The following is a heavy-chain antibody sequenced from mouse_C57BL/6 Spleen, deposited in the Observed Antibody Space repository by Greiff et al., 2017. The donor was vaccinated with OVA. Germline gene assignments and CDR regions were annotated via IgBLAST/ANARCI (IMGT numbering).Heavy chain of an antibody. J-gene: IGHJ4*01. CDR3: AREGYYYGSSLYAMDY. CDR1: GYAFSSSW. CDR2: IYPGDGDT. Sequence: QVQLQQSGPELVKPGASVKISCKASGYAFSSSWMNWVKQRPGKGLERIGRIYPGDGDTNYNGKFKGKATLTADKSSSTAYMQLSSLTSEDSAVYFCAREGYYYGSSLYAMDYWGQGTSVTVSS. V-gene: IGHV1-82*01. D-gene: IGHD1-1*01.